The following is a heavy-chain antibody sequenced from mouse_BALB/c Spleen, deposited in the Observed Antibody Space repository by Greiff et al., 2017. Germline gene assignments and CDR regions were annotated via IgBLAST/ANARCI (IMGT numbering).Heavy chain of an antibody. CDR3: ARGGVYYGNSNWYFDV. Sequence: VQLQQSAAELARPGASVKMSCKASGYTFTSYTMHWVKQRPGQGLEWIGYINPSSGYTEYNQKFKDKTTLTADKSSSTAYMQLSSLTSEDSAVYYCARGGVYYGNSNWYFDVWGAGTTVTVSS. CDR1: GYTFTSYT. D-gene: IGHD2-1*01. V-gene: IGHV1-4*02. J-gene: IGHJ1*01. CDR2: INPSSGYT.